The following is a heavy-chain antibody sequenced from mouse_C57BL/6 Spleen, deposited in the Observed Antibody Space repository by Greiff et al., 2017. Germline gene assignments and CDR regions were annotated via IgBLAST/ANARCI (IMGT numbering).Heavy chain of an antibody. J-gene: IGHJ3*01. CDR3: APYGNRFAY. Sequence: VQLQQPGAELVKPGASVKLSCKASGYTFTSYWMQWVKQRPGQGLEWIGEIEPSDSYTNYNQKFKGKATLTVDTSSSTAYMQLSSLTSEDSAVYYCAPYGNRFAYWGQGTLVTVSA. CDR2: IEPSDSYT. D-gene: IGHD2-1*01. CDR1: GYTFTSYW. V-gene: IGHV1-50*01.